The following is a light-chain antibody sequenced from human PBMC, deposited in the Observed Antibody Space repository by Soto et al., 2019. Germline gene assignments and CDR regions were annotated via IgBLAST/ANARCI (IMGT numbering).Light chain of an antibody. J-gene: IGKJ1*01. V-gene: IGKV3-20*01. CDR2: GAS. Sequence: EIVLTQSPGTLSLSPGERATLSCRASPSVSSSYLAWYQQKPGQAPRLLIYGASTRATGIPDRVSGSGSGTDFTLTISRLEPEDFAVYYCQQYGSSPRTFGQGTKVDIK. CDR1: PSVSSSY. CDR3: QQYGSSPRT.